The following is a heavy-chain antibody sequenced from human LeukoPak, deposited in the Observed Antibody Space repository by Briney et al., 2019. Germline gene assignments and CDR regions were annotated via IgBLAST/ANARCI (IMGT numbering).Heavy chain of an antibody. V-gene: IGHV4-34*01. D-gene: IGHD2-2*01. Sequence: TSETLSLTCAVYGGSFSGNYWSWIRQPPGKGLEWIGQIHHTGSTNYNPSLKSRVTMSLGTPKAQFSLKLRSVTAADTAVYYCARDLSIRTRAHFDYWGQGTLVTVSS. CDR3: ARDLSIRTRAHFDY. CDR2: IHHTGST. CDR1: GGSFSGNY. J-gene: IGHJ4*02.